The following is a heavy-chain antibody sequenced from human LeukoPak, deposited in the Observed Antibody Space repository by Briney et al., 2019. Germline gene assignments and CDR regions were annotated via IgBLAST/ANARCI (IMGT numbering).Heavy chain of an antibody. V-gene: IGHV1-69*13. CDR3: ARGAQYRAVAGTGYFQH. J-gene: IGHJ1*01. CDR2: IIPIFGTA. Sequence: VASVKVSCKASGYTFTSYGISWVRQAPGQGLEWMGGIIPIFGTANYAQKFQGRVTITADESTSTAYMELSSLRSEDTAVYYCARGAQYRAVAGTGYFQHWGQGTLVTVSS. CDR1: GYTFTSYG. D-gene: IGHD6-19*01.